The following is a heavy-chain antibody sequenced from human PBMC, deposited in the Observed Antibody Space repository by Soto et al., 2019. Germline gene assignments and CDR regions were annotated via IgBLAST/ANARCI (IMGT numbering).Heavy chain of an antibody. Sequence: QVQLVQSGADVKKPGSSVKVSCKASGGSFSNFGISWVRQAPGQGLEWMGGIVPVFGRPNYAQRFRGRLTITADESTSTGYMELISLRSDDTAVYYCAREGSGYNFWGQGTQVTVSS. V-gene: IGHV1-69*01. CDR1: GGSFSNFG. D-gene: IGHD5-12*01. CDR2: IVPVFGRP. J-gene: IGHJ4*02. CDR3: AREGSGYNF.